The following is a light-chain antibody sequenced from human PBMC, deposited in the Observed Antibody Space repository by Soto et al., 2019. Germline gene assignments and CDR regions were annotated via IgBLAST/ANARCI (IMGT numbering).Light chain of an antibody. Sequence: QSVLTQPASVSGSPGQSITISCTGTSSDIGDSNYVSWYQQHPGKAPKLVIYDVSNRPSGVSNRFSGSKPANTASLTISGLQAEDEADYYCSSFRSSSTSYVFGTGTKLTVL. CDR1: SSDIGDSNY. V-gene: IGLV2-14*03. J-gene: IGLJ1*01. CDR2: DVS. CDR3: SSFRSSSTSYV.